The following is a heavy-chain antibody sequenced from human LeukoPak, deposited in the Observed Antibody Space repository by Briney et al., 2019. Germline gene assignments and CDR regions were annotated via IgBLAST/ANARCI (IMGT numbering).Heavy chain of an antibody. V-gene: IGHV3-21*01. CDR1: GFTLSTYT. Sequence: AGGSLRLSCAASGFTLSTYTMNWVRQTPGKGLEWVSSITGGFGNMYYADSVKGRFTISRDTATTSLYLQMNSLRAEDTAVYFCARDHTATAHLIYWGQGTLVTVSS. D-gene: IGHD5-18*01. CDR3: ARDHTATAHLIY. CDR2: ITGGFGNM. J-gene: IGHJ4*02.